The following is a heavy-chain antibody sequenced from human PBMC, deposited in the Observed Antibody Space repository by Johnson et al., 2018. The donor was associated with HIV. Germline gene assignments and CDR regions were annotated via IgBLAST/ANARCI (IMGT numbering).Heavy chain of an antibody. J-gene: IGHJ3*02. V-gene: IGHV3-30-3*01. Sequence: QVQLVESGGGVVQPGMFVRLSCAASGLNFSDYCMHWVRQAPGKGLEWVAVISFDGSKEYYADSVKGRFTISRDNSKKTLYMQMNSLRAEDTAVYYCARGRIRQAYSGNYDDAFDIWGQGTMVTVSS. CDR2: ISFDGSKE. CDR1: GLNFSDYC. D-gene: IGHD1-26*01. CDR3: ARGRIRQAYSGNYDDAFDI.